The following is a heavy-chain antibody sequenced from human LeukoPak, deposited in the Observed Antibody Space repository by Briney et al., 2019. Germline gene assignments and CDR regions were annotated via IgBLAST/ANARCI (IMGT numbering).Heavy chain of an antibody. V-gene: IGHV4-34*01. CDR1: GFTFSSYA. CDR3: ARGREDYYYYGMDV. J-gene: IGHJ6*02. CDR2: INHSGST. Sequence: GSLRLSCAASGFTFSSYAMHWVRQPPGKRLEWIGEINHSGSTNYNPSLKSRVTISVDTSKNQFSLKLSSVTAADTAVYYCARGREDYYYYGMDVWGQGTTVTVSS.